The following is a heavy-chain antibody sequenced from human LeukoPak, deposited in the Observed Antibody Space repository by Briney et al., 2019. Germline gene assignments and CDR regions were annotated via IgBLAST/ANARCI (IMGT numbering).Heavy chain of an antibody. CDR1: GGSFSGYY. D-gene: IGHD3-16*01. CDR2: INHSGST. V-gene: IGHV4-34*01. Sequence: SETLSLTCAVYGGSFSGYYWSWIRQPPGKGLEWIGEINHSGSTNYNPSLKSRVTISVDTSKNQFSLKLSSVTAADTAVYYCARDGVNAAFDIWGQGTMVTVSS. CDR3: ARDGVNAAFDI. J-gene: IGHJ3*02.